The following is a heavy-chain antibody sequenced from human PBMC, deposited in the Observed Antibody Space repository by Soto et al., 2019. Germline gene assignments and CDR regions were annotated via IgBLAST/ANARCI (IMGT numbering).Heavy chain of an antibody. J-gene: IGHJ5*02. Sequence: EVQLLESGGGLVQPGGSLRLSCAASGFTFSSYAMSWVHQAPGKGLEWVSAISGSGGSTYYADSVKGRFTISRDNSKNTLYLQMNSLRAEDTAVYYCAKSGYYYDSSGYYPWFDPWGQGTLVTVSS. CDR1: GFTFSSYA. CDR2: ISGSGGST. CDR3: AKSGYYYDSSGYYPWFDP. V-gene: IGHV3-23*01. D-gene: IGHD3-22*01.